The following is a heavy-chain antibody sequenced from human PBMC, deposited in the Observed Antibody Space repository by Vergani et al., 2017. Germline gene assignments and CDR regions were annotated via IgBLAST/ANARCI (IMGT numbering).Heavy chain of an antibody. Sequence: QVQLQQWGAGLLKPSETLSLTCAVYGGSFSGYYWSWIRQPPGKGLEWIGYIYYSGSTNYNPSLKSRVTISVDTSKNQFSLKLSSVTAADTAVYYCATTSTYCSSTSCPFRAFDIWGQGTMVTVSS. J-gene: IGHJ3*02. CDR2: IYYSGST. CDR1: GGSFSGYY. D-gene: IGHD2-2*01. CDR3: ATTSTYCSSTSCPFRAFDI. V-gene: IGHV4-34*11.